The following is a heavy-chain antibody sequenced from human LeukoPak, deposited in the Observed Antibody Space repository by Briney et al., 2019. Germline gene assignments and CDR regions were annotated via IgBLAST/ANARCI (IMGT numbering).Heavy chain of an antibody. CDR3: ARDPRSAAGTSQMRWDV. J-gene: IGHJ6*02. Sequence: PSETLSLTCTVSGDSIRDYYWTWIRQSPGKGLEWIGNVYYSGSHNYYPSLTSRVTISIDTSKTQFSLKLSSVTAADTAVYYCARDPRSAAGTSQMRWDVWGQGTTVTVSS. CDR2: VYYSGSH. D-gene: IGHD6-13*01. V-gene: IGHV4-59*01. CDR1: GDSIRDYY.